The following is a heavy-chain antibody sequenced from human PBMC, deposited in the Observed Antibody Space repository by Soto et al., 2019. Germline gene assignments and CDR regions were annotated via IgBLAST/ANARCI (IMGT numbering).Heavy chain of an antibody. D-gene: IGHD6-13*01. CDR3: AAEVAAAGTLADY. V-gene: IGHV1-58*01. CDR1: GFTFTSSA. CDR2: IVVGSGNT. Sequence: GSSVKVCCKASGFTFTSSAVQWVRQARGPRLEWIGWIVVGSGNTNYAQKFQERVTITRDMSTSTAYMELSSLRSEDTAVYYCAAEVAAAGTLADYWGQSTLVTVPS. J-gene: IGHJ4*02.